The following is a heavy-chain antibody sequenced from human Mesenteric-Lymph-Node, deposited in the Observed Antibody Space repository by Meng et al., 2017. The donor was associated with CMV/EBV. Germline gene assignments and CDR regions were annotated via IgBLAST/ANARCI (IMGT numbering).Heavy chain of an antibody. Sequence: GGSLRLSCAASGFSFSRYGMNWVRQAPGKGLEWVGRIKSKTDGGTTDYAAPVKGRFTISRDDSKNTLYLQMNSLKTEDTAVYYCTTVGVVPAVADAFDIWGQGTMVTVSS. J-gene: IGHJ3*02. CDR2: IKSKTDGGTT. D-gene: IGHD2-2*01. CDR3: TTVGVVPAVADAFDI. CDR1: GFSFSRYG. V-gene: IGHV3-15*01.